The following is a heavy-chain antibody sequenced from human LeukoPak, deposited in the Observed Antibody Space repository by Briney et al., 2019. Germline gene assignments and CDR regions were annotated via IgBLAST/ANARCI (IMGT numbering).Heavy chain of an antibody. V-gene: IGHV4-34*01. J-gene: IGHJ4*02. CDR3: AGRGTAYCRGGNCYSDKYFDY. CDR2: INYSGNT. Sequence: PSETLSLTCAVYGGSLSGYYWTWIRQTPGKGLEWIGEINYSGNTNYNRSLKSRVNISADTSKNQFSLRLSSVTAADTAVYYCAGRGTAYCRGGNCYSDKYFDYWGQGTQVTVSS. CDR1: GGSLSGYY. D-gene: IGHD2-15*01.